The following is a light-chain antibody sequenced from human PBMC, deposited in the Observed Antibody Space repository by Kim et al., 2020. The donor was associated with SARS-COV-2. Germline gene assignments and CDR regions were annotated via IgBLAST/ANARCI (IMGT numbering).Light chain of an antibody. CDR1: QSVSSN. CDR3: QQYNNWPPRYT. Sequence: SPGERATLSCRASQSVSSNLAWYQQKPGQVPRLLIYGASTRVTGIPARFSGSGSGTDFTLTISSLQSEDFAVYYCQQYNNWPPRYTFGQGTKLEI. J-gene: IGKJ2*01. CDR2: GAS. V-gene: IGKV3-15*01.